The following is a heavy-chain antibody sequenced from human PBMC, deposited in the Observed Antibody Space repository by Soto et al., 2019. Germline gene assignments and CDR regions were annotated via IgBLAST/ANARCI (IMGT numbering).Heavy chain of an antibody. CDR2: INSDGSST. CDR1: GFTFSSYW. CDR3: ARGSDCSSTSCYANIDY. D-gene: IGHD2-2*01. J-gene: IGHJ4*02. V-gene: IGHV3-74*01. Sequence: GGSLRLSCAASGFTFSSYWMHWVRQAPGKGLVWVSRINSDGSSTSYADSVKGRFTISRDNAKNTLYLQMNSLRAEDTAVYYCARGSDCSSTSCYANIDYWGQGTLVTVSS.